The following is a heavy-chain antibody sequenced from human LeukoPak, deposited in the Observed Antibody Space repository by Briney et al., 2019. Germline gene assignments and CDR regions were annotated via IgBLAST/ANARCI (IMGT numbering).Heavy chain of an antibody. D-gene: IGHD6-25*01. Sequence: SETLSLTCTVSGGSISSYYWTWIRQSAGKGLEWIGRINASGSTNYNPSLRSRVTMSVNTSKSQFSLNLTSVTAADTAVYSCAREGGDPRWLDPWGQGTLVTVSS. CDR1: GGSISSYY. V-gene: IGHV4-4*07. CDR2: INASGST. CDR3: AREGGDPRWLDP. J-gene: IGHJ5*02.